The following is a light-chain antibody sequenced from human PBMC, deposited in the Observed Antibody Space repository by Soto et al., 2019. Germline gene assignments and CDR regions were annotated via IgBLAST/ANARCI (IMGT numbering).Light chain of an antibody. V-gene: IGLV2-14*01. CDR1: SSDVGGYTY. Sequence: QSALTQPASVSGSPGQSITISCTGTSSDVGGYTYVSWYQQHPGKAPKLMIYDVSYRPSGVSNRFSGSKSGNTASLTISGLQAEDGADYYCCSSTSSNTYVFGTGTKLTVL. J-gene: IGLJ1*01. CDR2: DVS. CDR3: CSSTSSNTYV.